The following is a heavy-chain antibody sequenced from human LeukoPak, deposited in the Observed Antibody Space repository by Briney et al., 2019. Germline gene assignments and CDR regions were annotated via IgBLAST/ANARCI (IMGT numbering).Heavy chain of an antibody. V-gene: IGHV4-59*01. D-gene: IGHD5-18*01. CDR3: ASTALRPYYFDY. J-gene: IGHJ4*02. CDR1: GGSISSYY. Sequence: SETLSLTCTVSGGSISSYYWSWIRQPPGKGLEWIGYIYYSGSTNYNPSLKRRVTISVDTSKNQFSLKLSSVTAADTAVYYCASTALRPYYFDYWGQGTLVTVSS. CDR2: IYYSGST.